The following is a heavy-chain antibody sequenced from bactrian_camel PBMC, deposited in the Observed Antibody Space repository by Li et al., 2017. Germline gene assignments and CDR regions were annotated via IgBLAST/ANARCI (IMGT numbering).Heavy chain of an antibody. CDR1: GFTFSSYW. J-gene: IGHJ4*01. CDR3: AGGYIGSRCDLAATSYNH. CDR2: ISSGGGTA. V-gene: IGHV3S1*01. Sequence: HVQLVESGGGLVQPGGSLRLSCAASGFTFSSYWMYWVRQAPGKGLEWVSTISSGGGTAYYADSLKARFTISRDNAKNTVYLQLNSLKTEDTAMYYCAGGYIGSRCDLAATSYNHWGQGTQVTVS. D-gene: IGHD5*01.